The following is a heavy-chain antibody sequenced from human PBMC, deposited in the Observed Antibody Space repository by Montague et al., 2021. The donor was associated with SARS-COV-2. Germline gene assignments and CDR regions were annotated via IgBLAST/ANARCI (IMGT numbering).Heavy chain of an antibody. V-gene: IGHV4-59*08. CDR1: GGSISSYY. CDR2: IYYSGST. Sequence: SETLSLICTVSGGSISSYYWSWIRQPPGKGLEWIGYIYYSGSTNYNPSLKSRVTISIDTSKNQFSLKLSSVTAADTAVYYCARHALGYFDWLNEGYFDYWGQGTLVTVSS. J-gene: IGHJ4*02. CDR3: ARHALGYFDWLNEGYFDY. D-gene: IGHD3-9*01.